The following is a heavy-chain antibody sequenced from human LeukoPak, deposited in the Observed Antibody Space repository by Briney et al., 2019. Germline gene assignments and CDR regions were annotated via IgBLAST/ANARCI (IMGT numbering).Heavy chain of an antibody. CDR1: GGTFSNTYA. D-gene: IGHD3-10*01. V-gene: IGHV1-69*13. J-gene: IGHJ6*03. Sequence: SVKVSCEASGGTFSNTYAINWMRQAPGQGLEWMGGIIPISGTANFAQDFQGRVTFTADESTSTAYMELTSLRSEDTAVYYCARNPISTVRGIIDYYSYMDVWGKGTTVTVSS. CDR2: IIPISGTA. CDR3: ARNPISTVRGIIDYYSYMDV.